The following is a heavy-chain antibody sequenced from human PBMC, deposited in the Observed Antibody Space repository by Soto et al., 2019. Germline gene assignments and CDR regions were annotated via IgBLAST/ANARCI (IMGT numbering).Heavy chain of an antibody. CDR1: GFIFINYW. D-gene: IGHD3-9*01. CDR3: ARGGADILTGPLDY. J-gene: IGHJ4*02. V-gene: IGHV3-74*01. Sequence: EVQLVESGGGLVQPGGSVRLSCAASGFIFINYWMHWVRQAPGKGLVWVSRIKSGEIGISYADSVKGRFTISRDNAKNTLYLQMNSLRVEDTAVYYCARGGADILTGPLDYWGQGTLVTVSS. CDR2: IKSGEIGI.